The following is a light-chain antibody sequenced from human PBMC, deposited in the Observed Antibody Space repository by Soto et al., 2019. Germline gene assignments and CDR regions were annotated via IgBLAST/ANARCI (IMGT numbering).Light chain of an antibody. Sequence: EIELTKSPSILSASPGDRATISCRASQSISRWLAWYQQKAGQAPSLVIYGASSMASGIPYRFSASGSGTDFTLTISSLQPDDFAVYYCQQYSSSPRTFGQGTKVDI. J-gene: IGKJ1*01. CDR2: GAS. CDR3: QQYSSSPRT. CDR1: QSISRW. V-gene: IGKV3-20*01.